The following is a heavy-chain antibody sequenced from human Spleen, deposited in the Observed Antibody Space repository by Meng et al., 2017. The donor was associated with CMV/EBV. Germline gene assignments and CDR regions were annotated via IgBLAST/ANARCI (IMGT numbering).Heavy chain of an antibody. CDR1: GYNFTGYY. V-gene: IGHV1-45*02. CDR3: ATGKSGSPENYFDY. D-gene: IGHD1-26*01. CDR2: ITPFNGNT. Sequence: SVKVSCKASGYNFTGYYMHWVRQAPGQALEWMGWITPFNGNTNYAQKFQDRVTITRDRSMSTAYMELSSLRSEDTAMYYCATGKSGSPENYFDYWGQGTLVTVSS. J-gene: IGHJ4*02.